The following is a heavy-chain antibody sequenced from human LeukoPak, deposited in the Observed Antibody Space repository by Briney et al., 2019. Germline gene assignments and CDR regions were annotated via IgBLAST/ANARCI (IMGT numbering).Heavy chain of an antibody. D-gene: IGHD1-26*01. V-gene: IGHV1-18*01. Sequence: GASVKVSCKASGYTFTSYGISWVRQAPGQGLEWMGWISAYNGNTNYAQKLQGRVTMTTDTSTSTAYMELRSLRSDDTAVYYRARDIVVGATTAWFDPWGQGTLVTVSS. J-gene: IGHJ5*02. CDR3: ARDIVVGATTAWFDP. CDR1: GYTFTSYG. CDR2: ISAYNGNT.